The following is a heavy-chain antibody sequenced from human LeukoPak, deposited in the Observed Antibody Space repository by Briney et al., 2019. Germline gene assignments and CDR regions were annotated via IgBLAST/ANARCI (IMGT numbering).Heavy chain of an antibody. Sequence: PGASLRLSCAASGFTFSSYAMSWVRQAPGKGLEWVSAISGSGGSTYYADSVKGRFTISRDNPKNTLYLQMNSLRAEDTAVYYCAKDVGSSSWYIGYYYYYGMDVWGQGTTVTVSS. V-gene: IGHV3-23*01. CDR2: ISGSGGST. J-gene: IGHJ6*02. CDR3: AKDVGSSSWYIGYYYYYGMDV. D-gene: IGHD6-13*01. CDR1: GFTFSSYA.